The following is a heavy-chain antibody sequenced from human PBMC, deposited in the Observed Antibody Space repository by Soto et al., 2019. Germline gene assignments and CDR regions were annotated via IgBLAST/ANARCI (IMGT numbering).Heavy chain of an antibody. CDR3: ARHSDSPYYFDY. CDR1: GGSISSYY. Sequence: PSETLSLTCTVSGGSISSYYWSWIRQPPGKGLEWIGYIYYSGSTNYNPSLKSRVTISVDTSKNQFSLKLSSVTAADTAVYYCARHSDSPYYFDYWGQGTLVTVSS. J-gene: IGHJ4*02. V-gene: IGHV4-59*08. CDR2: IYYSGST. D-gene: IGHD3-22*01.